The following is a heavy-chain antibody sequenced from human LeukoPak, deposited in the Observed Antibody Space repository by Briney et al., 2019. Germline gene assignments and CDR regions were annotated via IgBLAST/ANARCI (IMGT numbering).Heavy chain of an antibody. CDR3: AKARNAVAGTGYYFDN. Sequence: GGSLRLSCAASGFTFDDYAMHWVRQAPGKGLEWVSLVTWDGSFTYYVDSVKGRSTISRDNRKTSLYLQMNSLRAEDTAFYYCAKARNAVAGTGYYFDNWGQGTLVTVSS. D-gene: IGHD6-19*01. CDR1: GFTFDDYA. V-gene: IGHV3-43D*03. CDR2: VTWDGSFT. J-gene: IGHJ4*02.